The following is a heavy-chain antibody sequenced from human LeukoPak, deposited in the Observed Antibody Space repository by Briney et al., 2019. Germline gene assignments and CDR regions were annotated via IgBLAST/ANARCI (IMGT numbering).Heavy chain of an antibody. Sequence: PGGSLRLSCAASGFTFSSYWMSWVRQAPGKGLEWVANIKQDGSEKYYVDSVKGRFTISRDNAKNSLYLQMNSLRAEDTAVYYCARFLWFGEYDFDYWGQGTLVTVSS. D-gene: IGHD3-10*01. CDR3: ARFLWFGEYDFDY. V-gene: IGHV3-7*01. CDR2: IKQDGSEK. CDR1: GFTFSSYW. J-gene: IGHJ4*02.